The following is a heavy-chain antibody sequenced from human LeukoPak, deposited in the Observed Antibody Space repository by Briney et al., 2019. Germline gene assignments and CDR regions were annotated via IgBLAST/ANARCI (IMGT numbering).Heavy chain of an antibody. J-gene: IGHJ4*02. D-gene: IGHD5-24*01. Sequence: GGSLRLSCAASGFTFNNYGIHWVRQAPGKGLEWVAFIRFDGSNKFYADSVKGRFTISRDNSKNTLYLQMNSLRAEDTAVYYCARDGDGYNYIPQHFDYWGQGTLVTVSS. CDR2: IRFDGSNK. CDR3: ARDGDGYNYIPQHFDY. CDR1: GFTFNNYG. V-gene: IGHV3-30*02.